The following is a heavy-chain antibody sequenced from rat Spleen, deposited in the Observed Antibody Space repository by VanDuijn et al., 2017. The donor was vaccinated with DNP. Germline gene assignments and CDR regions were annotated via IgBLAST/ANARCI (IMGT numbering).Heavy chain of an antibody. V-gene: IGHV5-22*01. D-gene: IGHD4-1*01. CDR1: GFTFSDYY. CDR2: LSYECSST. J-gene: IGHJ2*01. Sequence: EVQLVEAGGGLVQPGRSLKLSCAASGFTFSDYYMAWVRQAPKKGLEWVATLSYECSSTDYGDSVKGRFTIYRDNAKSTLYLQMNSLWSEDTATYYCAREGGTGYWGQGVMVTVSS. CDR3: AREGGTGY.